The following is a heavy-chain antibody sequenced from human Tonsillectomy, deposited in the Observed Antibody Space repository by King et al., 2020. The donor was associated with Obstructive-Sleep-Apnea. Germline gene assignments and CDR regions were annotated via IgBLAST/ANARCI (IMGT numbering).Heavy chain of an antibody. CDR3: AKATMFIMVRGVPDY. J-gene: IGHJ4*02. D-gene: IGHD3-10*01. CDR2: ISASGGNT. Sequence: EVQLVESGGGLVQPGGSLRLSCAASGFTFSSYAMSWVRQAPGKGLEWVSAISASGGNTYYADSVKGRFTISRDNSKNTRYLQMNSLRAEDTAVYYCAKATMFIMVRGVPDYWGQGTLLTVSS. V-gene: IGHV3-23*04. CDR1: GFTFSSYA.